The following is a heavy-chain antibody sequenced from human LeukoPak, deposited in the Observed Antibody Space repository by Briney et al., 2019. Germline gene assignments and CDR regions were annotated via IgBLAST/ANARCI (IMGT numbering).Heavy chain of an antibody. CDR2: IYPGDSDT. Sequence: GESLKISCKGSGYSLTNYWIGWVRQMPGEGLEWMGIIYPGDSDTRYSPSFQGQVTISADKFLSTAYLQWSSLEASDNAMYYCARRDSGFEFFDYWGQGTLVTVSS. D-gene: IGHD5-12*01. V-gene: IGHV5-51*01. CDR1: GYSLTNYW. J-gene: IGHJ4*02. CDR3: ARRDSGFEFFDY.